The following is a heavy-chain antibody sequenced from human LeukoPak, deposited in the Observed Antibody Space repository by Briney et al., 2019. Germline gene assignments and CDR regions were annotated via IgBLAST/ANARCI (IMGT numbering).Heavy chain of an antibody. D-gene: IGHD6-19*01. CDR1: GFTFSSYG. CDR3: ARGGWYTDY. V-gene: IGHV3-30*03. J-gene: IGHJ4*02. CDR2: ISYDGSNK. Sequence: GRSLRLSCAASGFTFSSYGMHWVRQAPGKGLEWVAVISYDGSNKYYADSVKGRSTISRDNSKNTLYLQMNSLRAEDTAVYYCARGGWYTDYWGQGTLVTVSS.